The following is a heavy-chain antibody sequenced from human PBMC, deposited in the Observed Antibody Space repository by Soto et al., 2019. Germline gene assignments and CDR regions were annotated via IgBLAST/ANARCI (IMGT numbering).Heavy chain of an antibody. D-gene: IGHD3-10*02. CDR3: ARQRVLSTNMFTTSFDP. V-gene: IGHV4-39*01. Sequence: SETLSLTCSLSGGSINSSDHFWGWIRQTPGKGLEWIGSVYYTETTYYNPSLKSPVTISVETSRNTFSLKVNSVTAADTGIYYCARQRVLSTNMFTTSFDPWGQGTLVTVSS. CDR2: VYYTETT. CDR1: GGSINSSDHF. J-gene: IGHJ5*02.